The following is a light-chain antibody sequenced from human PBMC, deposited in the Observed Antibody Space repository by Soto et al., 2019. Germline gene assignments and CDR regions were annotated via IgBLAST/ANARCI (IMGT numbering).Light chain of an antibody. V-gene: IGKV3-20*01. CDR2: DAS. CDR1: QSVRSNY. J-gene: IGKJ4*01. Sequence: EIVLKQSPDTLSLSPGERATLSCRASQSVRSNYLAWYLQKPGQAPRFLIYDASSRATGIPDRFSGSGSGTDFTPTSSSLEPEDFAVYYCQQYGSTPLTCGGWTKVDIK. CDR3: QQYGSTPLT.